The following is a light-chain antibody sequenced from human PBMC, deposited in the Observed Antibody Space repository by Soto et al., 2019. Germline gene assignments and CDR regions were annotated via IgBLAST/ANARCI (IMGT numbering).Light chain of an antibody. CDR1: SSDVGGYNY. J-gene: IGLJ1*01. CDR2: DVS. V-gene: IGLV2-14*01. CDR3: SSYTSSRDV. Sequence: QSALTQPASVSGSPGQSITISCTGTSSDVGGYNYVSWYQQHPGKAPKLMIYDVSNRPSGVSNRFSGSKSGNTASLTISGLQAEDDDYYYCSSYTSSRDVFGTGTKLTVL.